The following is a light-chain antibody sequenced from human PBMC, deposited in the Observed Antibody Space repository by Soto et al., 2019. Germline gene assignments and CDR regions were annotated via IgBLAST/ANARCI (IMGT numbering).Light chain of an antibody. CDR2: DAS. CDR3: QQFNV. J-gene: IGKJ4*01. CDR1: QGIGSA. Sequence: ALQLTKSPSSLSASVGDRVTITCRASQGIGSALAWYQQKPGKAPKLLIYDASSLESGVPSRFSGSGSGTDFTLTISSLQPEDFATYCCQQFNVFVGGTKVDI. V-gene: IGKV1-13*02.